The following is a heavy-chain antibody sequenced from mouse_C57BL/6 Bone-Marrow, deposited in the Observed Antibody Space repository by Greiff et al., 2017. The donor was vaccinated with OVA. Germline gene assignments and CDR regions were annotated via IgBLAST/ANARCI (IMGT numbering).Heavy chain of an antibody. J-gene: IGHJ1*03. CDR2: INSKGGSS. V-gene: IGHV5-2*01. D-gene: IGHD1-1*01. CDR1: EYDFPSYD. Sequence: EVKLVESGGGLVQPGESLKLSCESNEYDFPSYDMSWVRQTPGKRLELVAAINSKGGSSYYPDTVERRVIIPSDNTKKTLYLQMSSMRAEDTVLYYCARRVVPYWYFDVWGKGTTVTVSS. CDR3: ARRVVPYWYFDV.